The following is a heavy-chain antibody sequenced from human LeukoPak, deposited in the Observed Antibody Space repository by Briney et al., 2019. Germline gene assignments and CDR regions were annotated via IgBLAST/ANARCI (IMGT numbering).Heavy chain of an antibody. J-gene: IGHJ6*02. CDR2: IIPILGIA. Sequence: GSSVKVSCKASGGTFSSYAISWVRQAPGQGLEWMGRIIPILGIANYAQKFQGRVTITADKSTSTAYMELSSLRSEDTAVYYCARDIAAPDYYYYYGMDVWGQGTTVTVSS. V-gene: IGHV1-69*04. CDR3: ARDIAAPDYYYYYGMDV. CDR1: GGTFSSYA. D-gene: IGHD6-13*01.